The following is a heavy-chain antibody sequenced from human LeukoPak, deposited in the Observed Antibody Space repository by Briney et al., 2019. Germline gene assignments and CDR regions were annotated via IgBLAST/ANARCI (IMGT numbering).Heavy chain of an antibody. CDR3: ARVSMMTTGKGAVDI. D-gene: IGHD3-16*01. CDR2: IYYSGST. CDR1: GGSISSYY. V-gene: IGHV4-59*01. J-gene: IGHJ3*02. Sequence: SETLSLTCTVSGGSISSYYWSWIRQPPGKGLEWIGYIYYSGSTNYNPSLKSRVTISVDTSKNQFSLKLSSVTAADTAVYYCARVSMMTTGKGAVDIWGQGTMVTVSS.